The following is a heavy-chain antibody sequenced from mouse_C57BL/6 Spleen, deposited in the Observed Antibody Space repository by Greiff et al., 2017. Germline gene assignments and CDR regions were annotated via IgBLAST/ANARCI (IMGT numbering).Heavy chain of an antibody. CDR3: ARERGPYYGSSCWYFDV. J-gene: IGHJ1*03. CDR1: GFTFSDYY. D-gene: IGHD1-1*01. V-gene: IGHV5-16*01. CDR2: INYDGSST. Sequence: EVKLVESEGGLVQPGSSMKLSCTASGFTFSDYYMAWVRQVPEKGLEWVANINYDGSSTYYLDSLKSRFIISRDNAKNILYLQMSRLKSEDTATYYCARERGPYYGSSCWYFDVWGTGTTVTVSS.